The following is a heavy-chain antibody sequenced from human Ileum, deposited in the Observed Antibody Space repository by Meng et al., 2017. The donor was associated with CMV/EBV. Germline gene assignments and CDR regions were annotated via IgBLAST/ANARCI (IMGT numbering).Heavy chain of an antibody. J-gene: IGHJ4*02. CDR2: IYYSGST. CDR3: AREGGGWYFDS. CDR1: GDSLSTGDYY. D-gene: IGHD6-19*01. Sequence: QVRRQESCPGLVKPSDTLSLTCAVSGDSLSTGDYYWSWLRQPPGKGPEWIGYIYYSGSTLYNPSLKSPVTISLDKSKNQFSLRLRSVTAADTAVYFCAREGGGWYFDSWGQGTLVTVSS. V-gene: IGHV4-30-4*02.